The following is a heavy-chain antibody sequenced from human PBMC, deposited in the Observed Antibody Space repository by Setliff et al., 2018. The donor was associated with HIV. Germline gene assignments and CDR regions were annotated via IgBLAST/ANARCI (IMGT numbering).Heavy chain of an antibody. V-gene: IGHV4-39*07. J-gene: IGHJ5*02. CDR1: GGSISSSNYY. D-gene: IGHD6-19*01. CDR3: ARPRRVRSRAWYWFDI. Sequence: SETLSLTCTVFGGSISSSNYYWGWIRQPPGKGLEWIGSIYYKGSTYYNPSLKSRVTISIDTSKNQFSLRLTSVTAADTAMYYCARPRRVRSRAWYWFDIWGQGTLVTVSS. CDR2: IYYKGST.